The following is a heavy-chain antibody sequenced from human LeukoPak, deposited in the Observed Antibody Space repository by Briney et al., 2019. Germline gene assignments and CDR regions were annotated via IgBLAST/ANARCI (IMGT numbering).Heavy chain of an antibody. Sequence: PGRSLRLSCAASGFTFSSYGMRWVRQAPGKGLEWVAVISYDGSNKYYADSVKGRFTISRDNSKNTLYLQMNSLRDEDTAVYYCAKDIKYSGSYPDYWGQGTLVTVSS. CDR1: GFTFSSYG. CDR3: AKDIKYSGSYPDY. CDR2: ISYDGSNK. V-gene: IGHV3-30*18. D-gene: IGHD1-26*01. J-gene: IGHJ4*02.